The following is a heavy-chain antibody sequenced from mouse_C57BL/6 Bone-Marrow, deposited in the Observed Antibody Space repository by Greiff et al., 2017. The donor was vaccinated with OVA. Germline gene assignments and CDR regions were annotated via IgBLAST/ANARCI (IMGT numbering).Heavy chain of an antibody. J-gene: IGHJ1*03. CDR2: IWRGGST. Sequence: VQLQESGPGLVQPSQSLSITCTVSGFSLTSYGVHWVRQSLGKGLEWLGVIWRGGSTDYNAAFMSRLSITKDNSKSQVFFKMNSLQADDTAIYYCAKNGQLEDWYFDVWGTGTTVTVSS. CDR3: AKNGQLEDWYFDV. V-gene: IGHV2-5*01. CDR1: GFSLTSYG.